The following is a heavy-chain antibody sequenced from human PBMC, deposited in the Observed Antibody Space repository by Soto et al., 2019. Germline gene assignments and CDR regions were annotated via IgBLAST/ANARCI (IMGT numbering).Heavy chain of an antibody. Sequence: QVQLVQSGAEVKKPGSSVKVSCKASGGTFSSYTISWVRQAPGQGLEWMGRIIPILGIANYAQKFQGRVTITADKSTSTAYMELSSLRSEDTAVYYCARGYSYGYFFDYWGQGTPVTVSS. CDR2: IIPILGIA. CDR3: ARGYSYGYFFDY. CDR1: GGTFSSYT. D-gene: IGHD5-18*01. J-gene: IGHJ4*02. V-gene: IGHV1-69*02.